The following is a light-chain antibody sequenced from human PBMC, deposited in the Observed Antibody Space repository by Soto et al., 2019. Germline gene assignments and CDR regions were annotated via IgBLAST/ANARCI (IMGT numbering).Light chain of an antibody. CDR1: QSLSSH. Sequence: DIQMTQSPSALSASVGDRVTITCRASQSLSSHLHWYQEKPGKAPNLLIFSTYSLQSGVSSRFSGSGTGTDFTLTISNLQPEDSATYYCQQSYITPYTFGQGTNLEIK. CDR2: STY. CDR3: QQSYITPYT. J-gene: IGKJ2*01. V-gene: IGKV1-39*01.